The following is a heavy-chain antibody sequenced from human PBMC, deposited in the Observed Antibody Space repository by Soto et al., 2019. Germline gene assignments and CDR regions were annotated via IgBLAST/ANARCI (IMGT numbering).Heavy chain of an antibody. CDR1: GGSISNGGYY. V-gene: IGHV4-31*03. D-gene: IGHD3-10*01. CDR3: ARDGRLMLRGFSFYNGMDV. J-gene: IGHJ6*02. Sequence: SETLSLTCTVSGGSISNGGYYWSWIRQHPGKGLEWIGYIYYSGNTYYNPSLKSRVTISVDTSKNQFSLKLTSVTVGDTAAYFCARDGRLMLRGFSFYNGMDVWGQGTTVTVSS. CDR2: IYYSGNT.